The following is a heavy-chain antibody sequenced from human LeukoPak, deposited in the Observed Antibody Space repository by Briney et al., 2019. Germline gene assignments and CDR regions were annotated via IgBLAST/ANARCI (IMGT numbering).Heavy chain of an antibody. Sequence: SETLSLTCTVSGGAITDSNYYWGWIRQPPGKGLEWIGSIYYSGSTYYNPSLKSRVTISVGTSKNQFSLKLSSVTAADAAVYYCARRHDILTGYYDYWGQGTLVTVSS. CDR1: GGAITDSNYY. CDR2: IYYSGST. CDR3: ARRHDILTGYYDY. V-gene: IGHV4-39*01. D-gene: IGHD3-9*01. J-gene: IGHJ4*02.